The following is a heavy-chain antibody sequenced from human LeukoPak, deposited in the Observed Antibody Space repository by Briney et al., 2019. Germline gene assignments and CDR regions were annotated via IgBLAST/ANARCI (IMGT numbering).Heavy chain of an antibody. CDR1: GGTFSSYA. CDR3: ARRQQWPVRDYYYGMDV. CDR2: IIPILDIA. D-gene: IGHD6-19*01. J-gene: IGHJ6*02. Sequence: SVKVSCKASGGTFSSYAISWVRQAPGQGLEWMGRIIPILDIANYAQKFQGRVTITADKSTSTAYMELSSLRSEDTAVYYYARRQQWPVRDYYYGMDVWGQGTTVTVSS. V-gene: IGHV1-69*04.